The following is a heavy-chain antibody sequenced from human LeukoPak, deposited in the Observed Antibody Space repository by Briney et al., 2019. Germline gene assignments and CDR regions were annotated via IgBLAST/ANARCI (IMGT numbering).Heavy chain of an antibody. CDR1: GGSINSGGY. D-gene: IGHD4-23*01. J-gene: IGHJ4*02. CDR3: ARAPYGGNSGFDY. Sequence: PSETLPLTCTVSGGSINSGGYWGWLRPHPGKGLEWIGYIYYSGTTYYSPSLRSRVTMSVDTSKNQFSLKLSSVTAADTAVYCARAPYGGNSGFDYWGQGALVTVSS. CDR2: IYYSGTT. V-gene: IGHV4-31*03.